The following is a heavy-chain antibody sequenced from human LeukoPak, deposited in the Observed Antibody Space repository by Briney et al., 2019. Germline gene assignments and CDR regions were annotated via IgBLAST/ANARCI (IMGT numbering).Heavy chain of an antibody. V-gene: IGHV4-30-4*01. Sequence: SETLSLTCTVSGASISSGGYYWSWIRQHPGKGLEWIGYIYYSGSTYYNPSLKSRVTISVDTSKNQFSLKLSSVTAADTAVYYCARMPDLWYYFDYWGQGTLVTVSS. J-gene: IGHJ4*02. D-gene: IGHD3/OR15-3a*01. CDR3: ARMPDLWYYFDY. CDR1: GASISSGGYY. CDR2: IYYSGST.